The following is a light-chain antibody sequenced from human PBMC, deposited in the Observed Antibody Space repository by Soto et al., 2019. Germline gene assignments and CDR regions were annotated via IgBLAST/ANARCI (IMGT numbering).Light chain of an antibody. J-gene: IGKJ4*01. Sequence: DIVMTQSPDSLAVSLGERTTINCKSSQNVLYSSNNKNQLAWYQQKPGQPPKQLIYWASTRESGVPVLFSGIGSGTDFIRTISSLQAEDVAVYFSQQYYSPPLTFGGGTKVEIK. CDR1: QNVLYSSNNKNQ. CDR3: QQYYSPPLT. CDR2: WAS. V-gene: IGKV4-1*01.